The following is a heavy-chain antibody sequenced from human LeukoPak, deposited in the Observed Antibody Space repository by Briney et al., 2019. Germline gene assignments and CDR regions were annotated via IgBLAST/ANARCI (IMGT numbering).Heavy chain of an antibody. CDR3: ARDVVGSLDY. Sequence: GGSPRLSCAASGFTFSTYWMAWVRQAPGKGLEWVANIKGDDSARHQADSVKGRFTISRDNAQNSVYLQMSSLRGEDTAIYYCARDVVGSLDYWGQGTLVTVSS. CDR2: IKGDDSAR. CDR1: GFTFSTYW. D-gene: IGHD1-26*01. V-gene: IGHV3-7*01. J-gene: IGHJ4*02.